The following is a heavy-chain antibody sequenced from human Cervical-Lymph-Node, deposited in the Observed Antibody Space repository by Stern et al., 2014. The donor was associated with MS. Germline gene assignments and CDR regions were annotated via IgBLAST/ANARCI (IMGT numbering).Heavy chain of an antibody. D-gene: IGHD1-1*01. CDR3: ARQRTTGHMDFDY. CDR2: INTSDGGT. Sequence: QVQLGQSGAEVKKPGASVNVSCTASGYTFTTYFVHWVRQAPGQGLEWMGIINTSDGGTSFMRSFQGRVAMTRDTSANAVYLRLSNLKSEDTAVYYCARQRTTGHMDFDYWGQGTLVTVSS. J-gene: IGHJ4*02. V-gene: IGHV1-46*01. CDR1: GYTFTTYF.